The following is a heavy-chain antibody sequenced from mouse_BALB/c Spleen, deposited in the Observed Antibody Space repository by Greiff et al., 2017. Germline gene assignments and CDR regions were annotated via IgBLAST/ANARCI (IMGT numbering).Heavy chain of an antibody. CDR2: INPSTGYT. CDR1: GYTFTSYW. J-gene: IGHJ1*01. Sequence: VHLVESGAELVKPGASVKMSCKASGYTFTSYWMHWVKQRPGQGLEWIGYINPSTGYTEYNQKFKDKATLTADKSSSTAYMQLSSLTSEDSAVYDCARGRAVVATKYFDVWGAGTTVTVSS. CDR3: ARGRAVVATKYFDV. D-gene: IGHD1-1*01. V-gene: IGHV1-7*01.